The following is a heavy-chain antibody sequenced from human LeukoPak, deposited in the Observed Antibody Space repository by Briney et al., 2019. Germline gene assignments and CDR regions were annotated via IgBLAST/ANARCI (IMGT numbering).Heavy chain of an antibody. V-gene: IGHV4-61*02. D-gene: IGHD3-10*01. J-gene: IGHJ4*02. CDR3: ARWRMVRGSSFDY. Sequence: PSETLSLTCTVSGGSISSGSYYWSWIRQPAGKGLEWIGRIYTSGSTNYNPSLKSRVTISVDTSKNQFSLKLSSVTAADTAVYYCARWRMVRGSSFDYWGQGTLVTVSS. CDR2: IYTSGST. CDR1: GGSISSGSYY.